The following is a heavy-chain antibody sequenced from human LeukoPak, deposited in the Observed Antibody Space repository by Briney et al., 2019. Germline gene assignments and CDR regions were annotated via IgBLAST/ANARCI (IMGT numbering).Heavy chain of an antibody. Sequence: ASVKVSCKASGYTFTGYYMHWVRQAPGQGLEWMGWINPNSGGTNYAQKFQGRVAMTRDTSISTAYMELSRLRSDDTAVYYCASEYYYGSGSPYWGQGTLVTVSS. CDR2: INPNSGGT. V-gene: IGHV1-2*02. CDR1: GYTFTGYY. J-gene: IGHJ4*02. CDR3: ASEYYYGSGSPY. D-gene: IGHD3-10*01.